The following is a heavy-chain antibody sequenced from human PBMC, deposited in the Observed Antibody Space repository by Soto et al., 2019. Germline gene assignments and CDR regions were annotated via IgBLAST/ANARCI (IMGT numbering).Heavy chain of an antibody. CDR1: GFTFSSYA. J-gene: IGHJ4*02. D-gene: IGHD4-17*01. CDR3: ARDRRTPVTNGEY. V-gene: IGHV3-30-3*01. CDR2: ISYDGSNK. Sequence: QVQLVESGGGVVQPGRSLRLSCAASGFTFSSYAMHWVRQAPGKGLEWVAVISYDGSNKYYADSVKGRFTISRDNSKNTLYLQMNSLRAEDTAVYYCARDRRTPVTNGEYWGQGTLVTVSS.